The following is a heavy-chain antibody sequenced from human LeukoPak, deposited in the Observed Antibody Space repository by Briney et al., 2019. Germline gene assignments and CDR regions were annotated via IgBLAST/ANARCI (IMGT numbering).Heavy chain of an antibody. CDR1: RFTFSSHS. V-gene: IGHV3-21*01. CDR2: ISSSSSYI. Sequence: GGSLRLSCGACRFTFSSHSMNWVRQAPGKGLEWVSSISSSSSYIYYADSVKGRFTISRDNAKNSLYLQMNSLRAEDTAVYYCARGLRGQRAYYFDYWGQGTLVTVSS. J-gene: IGHJ4*02. CDR3: ARGLRGQRAYYFDY.